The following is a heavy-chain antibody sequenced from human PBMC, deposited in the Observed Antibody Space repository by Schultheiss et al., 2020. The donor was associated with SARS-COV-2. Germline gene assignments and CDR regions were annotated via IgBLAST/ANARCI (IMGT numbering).Heavy chain of an antibody. J-gene: IGHJ4*02. CDR3: ARATGVTSHDY. D-gene: IGHD7-27*01. CDR1: GGSVSSGTYY. Sequence: SQTLSLTCTVFGGSVSSGTYYWYWIRQPPGKGLEWIAYLYHSGNTKYNPSLKSRVTISMETSKNQFSLKLSSVTAADTAVYYCARATGVTSHDYWGRGTLVTVSS. V-gene: IGHV4-61*01. CDR2: LYHSGNT.